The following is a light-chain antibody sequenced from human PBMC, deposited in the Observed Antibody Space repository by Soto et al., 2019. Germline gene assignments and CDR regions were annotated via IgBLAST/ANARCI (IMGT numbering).Light chain of an antibody. CDR3: SSYTSSSPLV. CDR2: EVS. CDR1: SSDVGGYNY. V-gene: IGLV2-14*01. Sequence: QSALTQPASVSGSPGQSITISCTGTSSDVGGYNYVSWYQQHPGKAPKLMIYEVSNRPSGVSNRFSGSKYGNTSSLTISGLQAADEADYYCSSYTSSSPLVFGTGTKLTVL. J-gene: IGLJ1*01.